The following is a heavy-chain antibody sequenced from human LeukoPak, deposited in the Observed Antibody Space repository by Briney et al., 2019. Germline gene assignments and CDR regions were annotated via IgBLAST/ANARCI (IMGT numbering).Heavy chain of an antibody. CDR3: ARGGRDAFDI. CDR2: ISTYNGNT. CDR1: GYTFTSYG. J-gene: IGHJ3*02. D-gene: IGHD3-10*01. Sequence: ASVKVSCKTSGYTFTSYGLNWVRQAPGQGLEWMGWISTYNGNTHYTQKLQDRVTMTTDTSTSTAYMELRSLRSDDTALHYCARGGRDAFDIWGQGTVVTVSS. V-gene: IGHV1-18*01.